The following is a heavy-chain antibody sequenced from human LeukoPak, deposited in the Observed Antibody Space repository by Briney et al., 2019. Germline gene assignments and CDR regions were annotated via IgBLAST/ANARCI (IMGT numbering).Heavy chain of an antibody. V-gene: IGHV4-34*01. CDR3: ARQTTRDYFDY. CDR2: IYYSGST. CDR1: GGSFSGYY. J-gene: IGHJ4*02. Sequence: PSETLSLTCAVYGGSFSGYYWSWIRQPPGKGLEWIGSIYYSGSTYYNPSLKSRVTISVDTSKNQFSLKLSSVTAADTAVYYCARQTTRDYFDYWGQGTLVTVSS.